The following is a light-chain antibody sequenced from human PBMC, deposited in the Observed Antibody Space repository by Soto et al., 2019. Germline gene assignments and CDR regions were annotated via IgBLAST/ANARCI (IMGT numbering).Light chain of an antibody. J-gene: IGLJ2*01. Sequence: QSALTQPPSASGSPGQSGTISCTGTSSDVGAYDYVSWYQQQPGKAPKLMIYEVSQRHSGVPDRFSGSKSGHTASLTICGLQAEDEGDYYCSSCAGINNLRFGGGTKLTVL. CDR3: SSCAGINNLR. CDR1: SSDVGAYDY. CDR2: EVS. V-gene: IGLV2-8*01.